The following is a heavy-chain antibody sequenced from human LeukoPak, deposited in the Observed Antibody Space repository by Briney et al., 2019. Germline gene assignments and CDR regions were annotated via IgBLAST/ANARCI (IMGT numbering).Heavy chain of an antibody. D-gene: IGHD5-12*01. V-gene: IGHV1-8*01. CDR1: GYTFTSYD. CDR3: ARAKKGWLRSSYWYFDL. CDR2: MNPNSGNT. J-gene: IGHJ2*01. Sequence: ASVKVSCKASGYTFTSYDINWVRQATGQGLEWMGWMNPNSGNTGYAQKFQGRVTMTRNTSISTAYIELSSLRSEDTAVYYCARAKKGWLRSSYWYFDLWGRGTLVTVSS.